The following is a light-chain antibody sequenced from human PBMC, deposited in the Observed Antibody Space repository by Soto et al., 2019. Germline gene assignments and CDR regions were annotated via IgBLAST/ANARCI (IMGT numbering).Light chain of an antibody. CDR3: QQYGNLPRT. V-gene: IGKV3-20*01. J-gene: IGKJ1*01. Sequence: EMVLTQSQDTLCLFPGDGATLSCRASQNVGNNYLAWYQQRPGQAPRLLIHGASSRATGIPDRFSGSGSGTEFTLTIGRLEPEDFAVYYCQQYGNLPRTFGQGTKV. CDR2: GAS. CDR1: QNVGNNY.